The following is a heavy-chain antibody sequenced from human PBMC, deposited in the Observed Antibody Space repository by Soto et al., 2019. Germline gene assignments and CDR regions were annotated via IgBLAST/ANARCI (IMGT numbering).Heavy chain of an antibody. J-gene: IGHJ4*02. CDR3: TRRRDGYKSIDY. V-gene: IGHV3-74*01. CDR2: INFDGSST. D-gene: IGHD5-12*01. Sequence: HPGGSLRLSCAASGFTFSSYWMYWVRQAPGKGLVWVSRINFDGSSTTYADSVKGRFTISRDNAKNTLYLQMNSLRAEDTAVYYSTRRRDGYKSIDYWGQGTLVTV. CDR1: GFTFSSYW.